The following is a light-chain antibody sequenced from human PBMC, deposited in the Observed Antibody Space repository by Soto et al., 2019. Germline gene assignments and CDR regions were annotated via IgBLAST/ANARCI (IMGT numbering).Light chain of an antibody. Sequence: EIVLTQSPGTLSLSPGERATISCRASQSVTSDFLAWYQQKPGQAPRLLIYGASTRAAGVPDRFSGSGSGTDFTLTITRLEPEDFALYYCQQYGRSSLMFTFGQGTKLGV. J-gene: IGKJ2*01. CDR1: QSVTSDF. CDR2: GAS. CDR3: QQYGRSSLMFT. V-gene: IGKV3-20*01.